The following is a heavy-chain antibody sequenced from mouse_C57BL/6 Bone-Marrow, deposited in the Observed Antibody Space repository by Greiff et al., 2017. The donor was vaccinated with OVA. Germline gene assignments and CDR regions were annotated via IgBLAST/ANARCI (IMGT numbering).Heavy chain of an antibody. CDR1: GYTFTSYW. D-gene: IGHD4-1*01. CDR2: IDPSDSYT. V-gene: IGHV1-69*01. J-gene: IGHJ1*03. Sequence: QVHVKQPGAELVMPGASVKLSCKASGYTFTSYWMHWVKQRPGQGLEWIGEIDPSDSYTNYNQKFKGKSTLTVDKSSSTAYMQLSSLTSEDSAVYYCARSGELGPYWYFDVWGTGTTVTVSS. CDR3: ARSGELGPYWYFDV.